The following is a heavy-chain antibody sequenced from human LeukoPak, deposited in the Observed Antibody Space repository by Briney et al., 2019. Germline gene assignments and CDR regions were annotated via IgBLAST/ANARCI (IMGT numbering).Heavy chain of an antibody. CDR3: ARDLPYDPDY. D-gene: IGHD3-16*01. CDR1: GYIFTSYY. Sequence: ASVKVSCKASGYIFTSYYMHWVRQAPGQGLEWMGIINPSDGSTNYAQKFQGRVTMTRDTSTGTVYMDLTSLRSDDTAVYYCARDLPYDPDYWGQGTLVTVSS. J-gene: IGHJ4*02. CDR2: INPSDGST. V-gene: IGHV1-46*01.